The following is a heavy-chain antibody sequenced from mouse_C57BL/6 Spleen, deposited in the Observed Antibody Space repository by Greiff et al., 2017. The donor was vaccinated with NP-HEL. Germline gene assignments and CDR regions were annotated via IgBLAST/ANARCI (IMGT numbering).Heavy chain of an antibody. CDR3: ARWTAQALRY. CDR2: IYPGSGST. J-gene: IGHJ2*01. D-gene: IGHD3-2*02. Sequence: VQLQQSDAELVKPGASVKMSCKASGYTFTSYWITWVKQRPGQGLEWIGDIYPGSGSTNYNEKFKSKATLTVDTSSSTAYMQLSSLTSEDSAVYYCARWTAQALRYWGQGTTLTVSS. CDR1: GYTFTSYW. V-gene: IGHV1-55*01.